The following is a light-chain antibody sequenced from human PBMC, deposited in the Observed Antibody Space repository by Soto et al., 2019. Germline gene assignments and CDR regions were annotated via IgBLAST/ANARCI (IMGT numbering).Light chain of an antibody. CDR2: GAS. Sequence: NVLTPSPGTLSLSPGDRATLSCRASQSLSGNYLAWYQQKPGQAPRVLIYGASSRATGISDRFSGSGSGTDFTLTISRLEPEDFAVYYCQHYGASPWTFGQGTKV. V-gene: IGKV3-20*01. CDR1: QSLSGNY. J-gene: IGKJ1*01. CDR3: QHYGASPWT.